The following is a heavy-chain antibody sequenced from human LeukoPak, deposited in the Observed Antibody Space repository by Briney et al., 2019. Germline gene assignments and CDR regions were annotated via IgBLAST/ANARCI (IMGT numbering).Heavy chain of an antibody. Sequence: GGSLRLSCAASGFTFSNYAMSWVRQAPGKGLEWVSSISNSGDTTYYAGSVKGRFTISRDNSKNTLYLQMNSLRAEDTAVYYCAKEYGSGSYLYYYYGMDVWGQGTTVTVSS. J-gene: IGHJ6*02. CDR2: ISNSGDTT. CDR3: AKEYGSGSYLYYYYGMDV. V-gene: IGHV3-23*01. D-gene: IGHD3-10*01. CDR1: GFTFSNYA.